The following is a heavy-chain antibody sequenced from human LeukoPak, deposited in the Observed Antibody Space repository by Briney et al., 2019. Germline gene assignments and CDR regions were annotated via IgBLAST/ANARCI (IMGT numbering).Heavy chain of an antibody. D-gene: IGHD1-26*01. J-gene: IGHJ4*02. V-gene: IGHV3-23*01. CDR1: GFTFSSYG. CDR2: ISGSGGST. Sequence: GGSLRLSCAASGFTFSSYGMSWVRQAPGKGLEWVSAISGSGGSTYYADSVKGRFTISRDTSKNTLYLQMNSLRDEDTAIYYCAKCLGPTETQFDYWGQGTLVTVSS. CDR3: AKCLGPTETQFDY.